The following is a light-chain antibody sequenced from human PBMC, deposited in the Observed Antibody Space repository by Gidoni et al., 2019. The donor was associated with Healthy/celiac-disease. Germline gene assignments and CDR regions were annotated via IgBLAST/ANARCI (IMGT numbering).Light chain of an antibody. CDR1: QSISSY. V-gene: IGKV1-39*01. CDR2: AAS. CDR3: QQIDSSPRG. Sequence: SASVGNRVTITCRARQSISSYLTWYQQKPGKAPKLLIYAASSLQSGVPSRFSGSGSGTDFTLTISSLQPEDFATYYCQQIDSSPRGFDQGTKVEIK. J-gene: IGKJ1*01.